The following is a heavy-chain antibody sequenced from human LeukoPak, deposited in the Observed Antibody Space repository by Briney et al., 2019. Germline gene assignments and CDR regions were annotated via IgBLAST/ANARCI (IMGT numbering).Heavy chain of an antibody. CDR2: INHSGST. J-gene: IGHJ4*02. CDR1: GGSFSGYY. V-gene: IGHV4-34*01. Sequence: PSETLSLTCAVYGGSFSGYYWSWIRQPPGKELEWIGEINHSGSTNYNPSLKSRATVSVDTSKNQFSLKLSSVTAADTAMYYCARGPQDHTVHRAFDYWGQGTLVTVSS. D-gene: IGHD4-17*01. CDR3: ARGPQDHTVHRAFDY.